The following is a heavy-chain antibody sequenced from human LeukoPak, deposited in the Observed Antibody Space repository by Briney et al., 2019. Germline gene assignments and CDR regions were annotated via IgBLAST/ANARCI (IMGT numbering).Heavy chain of an antibody. CDR1: GGSISSSSYY. V-gene: IGHV4-39*07. J-gene: IGHJ4*02. Sequence: SETLSLTCTVSGGSISSSSYYWGWIRQPPGTGLEWIGSIYYSGSTYYNPSLKSRVTISVDTSKNQFSLKQTSVTAADTAIYYCAQGGYASGAYDYWGQGSLVTVSS. D-gene: IGHD2-2*01. CDR3: AQGGYASGAYDY. CDR2: IYYSGST.